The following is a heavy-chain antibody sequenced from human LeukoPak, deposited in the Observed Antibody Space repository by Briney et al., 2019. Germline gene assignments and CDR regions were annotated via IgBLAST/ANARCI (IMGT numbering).Heavy chain of an antibody. CDR3: VGCSSTSCYTY. J-gene: IGHJ4*02. V-gene: IGHV3-53*01. CDR1: GFNVSTNY. Sequence: GGSLRLSCAASGFNVSTNYMSWVRQAPGKGLEWVSVIYSGGSTYYADSVKGRFTISRDNSKNTLYLQMNSLRAEDTAVYYCVGCSSTSCYTYWGQGTLVTVSS. D-gene: IGHD2-2*02. CDR2: IYSGGST.